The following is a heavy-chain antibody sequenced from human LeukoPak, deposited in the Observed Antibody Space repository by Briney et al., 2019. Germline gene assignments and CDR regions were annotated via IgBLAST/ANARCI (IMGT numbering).Heavy chain of an antibody. J-gene: IGHJ4*02. D-gene: IGHD3-22*01. Sequence: PGGSLRLSCEASGSTFSRYAMSWVRQAPGKGLEWVSAISGSGGSTYYADSVKGRFTISRDNSKNTLFLQMNSLRAEDTAVYYCAKAFTYYYDTSGYYHFDYWGQGTLVTVSS. V-gene: IGHV3-23*01. CDR1: GSTFSRYA. CDR3: AKAFTYYYDTSGYYHFDY. CDR2: ISGSGGST.